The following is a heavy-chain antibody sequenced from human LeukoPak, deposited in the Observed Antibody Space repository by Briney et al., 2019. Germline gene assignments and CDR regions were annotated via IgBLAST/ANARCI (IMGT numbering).Heavy chain of an antibody. CDR1: GFTFNTYP. J-gene: IGHJ4*02. CDR3: ARGPRGGTLDF. D-gene: IGHD3-10*01. V-gene: IGHV3-74*01. CDR2: TTSDGSTT. Sequence: PGGSLRLSCAASGFTFNTYPMNWVRQAPGKGLVWVSRTTSDGSTTTYADSVKGRFTITRDNAKNTLYLQMNSLSAEDTAVYYCARGPRGGTLDFWGQGTLVTVSS.